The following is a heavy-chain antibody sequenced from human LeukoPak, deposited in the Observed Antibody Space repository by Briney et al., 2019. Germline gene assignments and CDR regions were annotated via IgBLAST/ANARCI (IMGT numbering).Heavy chain of an antibody. D-gene: IGHD4-23*01. CDR1: GFTFSSYA. CDR2: ISGSGGST. CDR3: AKGPYGGNSFVIPFDY. Sequence: GGSLTLSCAASGFTFSSYAMSWVRQAPGKGMEWVSAISGSGGSTYYADSVKGRFTISRDNSKNTPYLQMNSLRAEDTAVYYCAKGPYGGNSFVIPFDYWGQGTLVTVSS. J-gene: IGHJ4*02. V-gene: IGHV3-23*01.